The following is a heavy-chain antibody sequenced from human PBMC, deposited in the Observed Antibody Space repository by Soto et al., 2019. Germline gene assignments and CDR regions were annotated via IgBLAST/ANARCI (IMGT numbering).Heavy chain of an antibody. CDR3: ARIAATPDAFDI. D-gene: IGHD6-13*01. V-gene: IGHV3-21*01. CDR1: GFTFSSYS. CDR2: ISSSSSYI. Sequence: EVQLVESGGGLVKPGGSLRLSCAASGFTFSSYSMNWVRQAPGKGLEWVSSISSSSSYIYYADSVKGRFTIPRDNAKNSLYLQMNSLRAEDTAVYYCARIAATPDAFDIWGQGTMVTVSS. J-gene: IGHJ3*02.